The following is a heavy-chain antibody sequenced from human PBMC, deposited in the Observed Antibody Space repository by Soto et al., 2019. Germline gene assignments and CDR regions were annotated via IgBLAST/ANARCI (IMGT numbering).Heavy chain of an antibody. CDR1: GGSISSYY. CDR2: IYYSGNT. Sequence: SETLSLTCTVSGGSISSYYWSWIRQSPGKGLEWIGYIYYSGNTDYNPSLKSRVTISVDTSKNQFSLKLNSVTAADTAVYYCATNNDRLYDYYYMDVWGKGTTVTVSS. V-gene: IGHV4-59*01. J-gene: IGHJ6*03. D-gene: IGHD3-9*01. CDR3: ATNNDRLYDYYYMDV.